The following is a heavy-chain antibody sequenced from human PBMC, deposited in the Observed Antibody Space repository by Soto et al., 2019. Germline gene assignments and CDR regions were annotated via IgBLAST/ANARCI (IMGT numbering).Heavy chain of an antibody. J-gene: IGHJ4*02. Sequence: QVQLVQSGAEVKKPGASVKVSCKASGDTFTSYDINWVRQATGQGLEWMGWMNPNSGNTVYAQKFQGRVTKTSNTSISTAYTELSSLRSEDTAVYYCASDKVVCATGNWGQGALVTVSS. CDR3: ASDKVVCATGN. V-gene: IGHV1-8*01. CDR1: GDTFTSYD. CDR2: MNPNSGNT. D-gene: IGHD1-1*01.